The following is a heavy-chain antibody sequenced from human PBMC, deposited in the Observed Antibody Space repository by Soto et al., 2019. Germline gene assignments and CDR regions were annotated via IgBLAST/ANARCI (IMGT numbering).Heavy chain of an antibody. J-gene: IGHJ3*02. V-gene: IGHV4-59*01. CDR1: GGSISSYY. Sequence: PSETLSLTCTVSGGSISSYYWSWIRQPPGKGLEWIGYIYYSGSTNYNPSLKSRVTISVDTSKNQFSLKLSSVTAADTAVYYCASLDDSSGYYHDAFDIWGQGTMVTVS. D-gene: IGHD3-22*01. CDR2: IYYSGST. CDR3: ASLDDSSGYYHDAFDI.